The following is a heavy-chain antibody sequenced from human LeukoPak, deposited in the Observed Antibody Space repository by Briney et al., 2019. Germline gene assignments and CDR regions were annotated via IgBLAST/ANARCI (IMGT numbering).Heavy chain of an antibody. V-gene: IGHV3-23*01. J-gene: IGHJ3*01. D-gene: IGHD5-12*01. CDR3: ARDIELST. Sequence: GGSLRLSCAASGFMFRDAAMTWVRQAPGKGLEWVSLIASSGLNTYYADSVRGRFTISRDNSKNTLSLQMNSLRVEDTAIYYCARDIELSTWGLGTLVAVSS. CDR1: GFMFRDAA. CDR2: IASSGLNT.